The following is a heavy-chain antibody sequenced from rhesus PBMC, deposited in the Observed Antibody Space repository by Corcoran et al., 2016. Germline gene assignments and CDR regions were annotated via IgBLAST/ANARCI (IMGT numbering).Heavy chain of an antibody. CDR2: IYGSGVGT. CDR1: GGSISDVYY. J-gene: IGHJ4*01. V-gene: IGHV4-106*01. D-gene: IGHD1-26*01. Sequence: QVQLQESGPGLVKPSETLSLTGAVSGGSISDVYYWSWIRQPQGKGLEWIGYIYGSGVGTNSNPSLKNRVTLSIDTSKNQFSLKLSSVTAADTAVYYCARDPTYNWNSLLLWYWGQGVLVTVSS. CDR3: ARDPTYNWNSLLLWY.